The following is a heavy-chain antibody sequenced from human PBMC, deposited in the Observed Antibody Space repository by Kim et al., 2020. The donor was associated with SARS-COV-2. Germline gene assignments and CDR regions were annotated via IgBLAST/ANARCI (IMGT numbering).Heavy chain of an antibody. CDR2: ISGSGGST. CDR1: GFTFSSYA. CDR3: AKDLTGTTLVNWFDP. D-gene: IGHD1-7*01. V-gene: IGHV3-23*01. J-gene: IGHJ5*02. Sequence: GGSLRLSCAASGFTFSSYAMSWVRQAPGKGLEWVSAISGSGGSTYYADSVKGRFTISRDNSKNTLYLQMNSLRAEDTAVYYCAKDLTGTTLVNWFDPWGQGTLVTVSS.